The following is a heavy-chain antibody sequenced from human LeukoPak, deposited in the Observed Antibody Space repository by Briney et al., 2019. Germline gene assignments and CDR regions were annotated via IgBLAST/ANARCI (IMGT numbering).Heavy chain of an antibody. Sequence: SVKVSCKASGGTLSNYAISWVRQAPGQRPEWVGGVIPIFGTANYAQKFQGRVTITADKSTSTAYMELSSLRSEDTAVYYCASSDGSGSYYNLDAFDIWGQGTMVTVSS. CDR3: ASSDGSGSYYNLDAFDI. CDR1: GGTLSNYA. J-gene: IGHJ3*02. CDR2: VIPIFGTA. V-gene: IGHV1-69*06. D-gene: IGHD3-10*01.